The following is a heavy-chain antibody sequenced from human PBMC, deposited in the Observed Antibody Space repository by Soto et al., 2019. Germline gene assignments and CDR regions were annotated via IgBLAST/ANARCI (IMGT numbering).Heavy chain of an antibody. Sequence: SETLSLTCPVSGGSISSSSYYWGWIRQPPGKGLEWIGSIYYSGSTYYNPSLKSRVTISVDTSKNQFSLKLSSVTAADTAVYYCASGIRIPGIAVAGNFDYWGQGTLVTVSP. CDR3: ASGIRIPGIAVAGNFDY. D-gene: IGHD6-19*01. J-gene: IGHJ4*02. CDR2: IYYSGST. CDR1: GGSISSSSYY. V-gene: IGHV4-39*01.